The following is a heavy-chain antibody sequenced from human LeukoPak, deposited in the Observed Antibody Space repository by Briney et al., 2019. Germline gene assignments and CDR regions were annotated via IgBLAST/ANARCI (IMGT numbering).Heavy chain of an antibody. Sequence: SQTLSLTCTVSGGSISSGDYYWSWVRQPPGTGLEGSGYIYYSGSTYYNPSLKSRVTISVDTSKNQFSLKLSSVTAADTAVYYCAREFCSTSCLWDNWFDPWGQGTLVTVSS. CDR3: AREFCSTSCLWDNWFDP. V-gene: IGHV4-30-4*01. D-gene: IGHD2-2*01. CDR2: IYYSGST. J-gene: IGHJ5*02. CDR1: GGSISSGDYY.